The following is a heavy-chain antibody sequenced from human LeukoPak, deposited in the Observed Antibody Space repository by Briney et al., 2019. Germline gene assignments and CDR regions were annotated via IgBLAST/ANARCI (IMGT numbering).Heavy chain of an antibody. J-gene: IGHJ4*02. D-gene: IGHD6-13*01. Sequence: GASVKVSCKASGGTFSSYAISWVRQAPGQGLEWMGRIIPILGIANYAQKFQGRVTITADKSTSTAYMELSSLRSEDTAVYYCARGGISSSWYLNAFDYWGQGTLVTVSS. CDR2: IIPILGIA. CDR3: ARGGISSSWYLNAFDY. V-gene: IGHV1-69*04. CDR1: GGTFSSYA.